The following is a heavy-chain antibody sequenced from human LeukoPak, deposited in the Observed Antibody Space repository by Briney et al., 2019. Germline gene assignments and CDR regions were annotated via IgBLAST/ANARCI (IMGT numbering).Heavy chain of an antibody. V-gene: IGHV4-31*03. CDR1: GGSISNGGYY. CDR3: AREPNYDIFTGYVY. D-gene: IGHD3-9*01. Sequence: SQPLSLTCTVSGGSISNGGYYWSWIRQHPGKGLEWIGYIYYNGSTYYNPSLKSRVTISLDTSKNQFSLKLSSVTAADTAVYYCAREPNYDIFTGYVYWGQGTLVTIS. CDR2: IYYNGST. J-gene: IGHJ4*02.